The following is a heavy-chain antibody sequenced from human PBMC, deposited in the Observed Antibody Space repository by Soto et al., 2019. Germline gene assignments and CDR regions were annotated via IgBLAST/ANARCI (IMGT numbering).Heavy chain of an antibody. CDR3: VFYTCPVDCYSLGY. D-gene: IGHD2-21*02. Sequence: PGGSLRLSCAASGFTFSSYSMNWVRQAPGKGLEWVSYISSSSSTIYYADSVKGRFTISRDNAKNSLYLQMNSLRAEDTAVYYCVFYTCPVDCYSLGYWGPGPLVTVSS. CDR1: GFTFSSYS. J-gene: IGHJ4*02. V-gene: IGHV3-48*01. CDR2: ISSSSSTI.